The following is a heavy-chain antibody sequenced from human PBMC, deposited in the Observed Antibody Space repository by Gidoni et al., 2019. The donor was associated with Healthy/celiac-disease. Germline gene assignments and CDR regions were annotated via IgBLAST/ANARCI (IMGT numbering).Heavy chain of an antibody. CDR1: GFTFSSYS. J-gene: IGHJ6*02. D-gene: IGHD6-6*01. Sequence: EVQLVESGGGLVKPGGSLRLSCAASGFTFSSYSMNWVRQAPGKGLEWVSSISSSSSYIYYADSVKGRFTISRDNAKNSLYLQMNSLRAEDTAVYYCARAAGGQLVTEPLYYYYGMDVWGQGTTVTVSS. CDR2: ISSSSSYI. CDR3: ARAAGGQLVTEPLYYYYGMDV. V-gene: IGHV3-21*01.